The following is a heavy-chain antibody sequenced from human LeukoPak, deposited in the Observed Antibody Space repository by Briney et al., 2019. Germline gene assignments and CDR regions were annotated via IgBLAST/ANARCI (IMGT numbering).Heavy chain of an antibody. J-gene: IGHJ4*02. CDR1: GFTFSSYA. V-gene: IGHV3-30*04. CDR3: ASRRIAAAGTMVDY. D-gene: IGHD6-13*01. CDR2: ISYDGSNK. Sequence: GGSLRLSCAASGFTFSSYAMHWVRQAPGKGLEWVAVISYDGSNKYYADSVKGRFTISRDNSKNTLYLQMNSLRAEDTAVYYCASRRIAAAGTMVDYWGQGTLVTVSS.